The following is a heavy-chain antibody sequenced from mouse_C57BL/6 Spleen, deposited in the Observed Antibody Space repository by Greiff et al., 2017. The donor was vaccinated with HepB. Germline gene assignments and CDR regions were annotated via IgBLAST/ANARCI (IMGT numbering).Heavy chain of an antibody. V-gene: IGHV1-7*01. Sequence: QVHVKQSGAELAKPGASVKLSCKASGYTFTSYWMHWVKQRPGQGLEWIGYINPSSGYTKYNQKFKDKATLTADKSSSTAYMQLSSLTYEDSAVYYCARRYGSSSYYFDYWGQGTTLTVSS. CDR1: GYTFTSYW. D-gene: IGHD1-1*01. CDR2: INPSSGYT. CDR3: ARRYGSSSYYFDY. J-gene: IGHJ2*01.